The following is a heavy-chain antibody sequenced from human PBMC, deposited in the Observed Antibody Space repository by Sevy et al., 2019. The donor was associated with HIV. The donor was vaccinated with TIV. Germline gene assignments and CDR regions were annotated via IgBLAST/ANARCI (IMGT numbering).Heavy chain of an antibody. CDR1: GYTPSELS. V-gene: IGHV1-24*01. J-gene: IGHJ4*02. D-gene: IGHD2-2*01. CDR2: FHEDGET. CDR3: ATDIVVGRDY. Sequence: SSVKVSCKVFGYTPSELSMHWVRQAPGKGLEWMGGFHEDGETMFAQKFQGRLTMTEDTSTDTGYMELSSLRSEDTAVYYCATDIVVGRDYWGQGTLVTVSS.